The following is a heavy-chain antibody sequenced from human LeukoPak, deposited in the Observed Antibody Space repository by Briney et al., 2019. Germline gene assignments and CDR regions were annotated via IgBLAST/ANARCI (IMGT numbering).Heavy chain of an antibody. D-gene: IGHD3-16*02. CDR3: ARAGMITFGGVIVYWFDP. J-gene: IGHJ5*02. CDR2: ISSSSSYI. Sequence: KPGGSLRLSCAASGFTFSSYSMNWVRQAPGKGLEWVSSISSSSSYIYYADSVKGRFTISRDNAKNSLYLQMNSLRAEDTAVYYCARAGMITFGGVIVYWFDPWGQGTLVTVSS. V-gene: IGHV3-21*01. CDR1: GFTFSSYS.